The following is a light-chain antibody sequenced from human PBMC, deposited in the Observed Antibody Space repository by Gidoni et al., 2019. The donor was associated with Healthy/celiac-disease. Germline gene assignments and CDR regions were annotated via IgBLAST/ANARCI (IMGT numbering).Light chain of an antibody. CDR2: GAS. Sequence: EIVLTQSPGTLSLSPGERATLSCMASQSVSSSYLAWYQQKPGQAPRLLIYGASSRATGIPDRFSGSWSGTDFTLSISRLEPEDFAVYYCQQYGSSPLTFGGGTKVEIK. CDR3: QQYGSSPLT. CDR1: QSVSSSY. V-gene: IGKV3-20*01. J-gene: IGKJ4*01.